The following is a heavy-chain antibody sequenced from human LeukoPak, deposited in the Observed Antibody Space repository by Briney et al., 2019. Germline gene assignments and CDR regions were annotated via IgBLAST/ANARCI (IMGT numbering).Heavy chain of an antibody. V-gene: IGHV3-30*04. CDR1: GFTFSNFA. J-gene: IGHJ3*02. CDR2: ISYDGSIK. D-gene: IGHD4-17*01. Sequence: GRSLRLSCAASGFTFSNFAMHWVRQAPGKGLDWVAVISYDGSIKYYADSVKGRFTISRDNSKNTLYLQMNSLRAEDTAVYYCAREDMTTVTTRWAFDIWGQGSMVTVSS. CDR3: AREDMTTVTTRWAFDI.